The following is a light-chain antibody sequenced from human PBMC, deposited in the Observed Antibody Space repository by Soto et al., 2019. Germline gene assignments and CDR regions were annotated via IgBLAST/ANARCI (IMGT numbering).Light chain of an antibody. Sequence: QSVLTQPASVSGSPGQSITISCTGSSSDVGGHNHVSWYQQHPGKAPKLIIYEVGNRPSGVSNRFSGSKSGNTASLTISGFQAEDDAYYSCHSYTGSSTHVFGTSTKLTVL. J-gene: IGLJ1*01. V-gene: IGLV2-14*01. CDR1: SSDVGGHNH. CDR2: EVG. CDR3: HSYTGSSTHV.